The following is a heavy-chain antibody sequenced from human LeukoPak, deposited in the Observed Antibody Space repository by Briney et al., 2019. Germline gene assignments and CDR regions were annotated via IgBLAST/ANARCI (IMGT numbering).Heavy chain of an antibody. V-gene: IGHV3-74*01. CDR3: ARDQIYCTGGYCYFDY. J-gene: IGHJ4*02. D-gene: IGHD2-8*02. CDR1: GFTFSNYW. Sequence: GGSLRLSCAASGFTFSNYWMHWVRQAPGKGLVWVSRFDTDGSSTTYADSVKGRFTISRDNAKNTLYLQMNSLRAEDTAVYYCARDQIYCTGGYCYFDYWGRGTLVTVSS. CDR2: FDTDGSST.